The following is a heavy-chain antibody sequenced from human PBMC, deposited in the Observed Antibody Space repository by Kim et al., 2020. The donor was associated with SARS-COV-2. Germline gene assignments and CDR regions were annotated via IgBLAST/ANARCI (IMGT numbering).Heavy chain of an antibody. CDR2: IIPVFGTA. J-gene: IGHJ6*02. Sequence: ASVKVSCKASGGNFDSYPFTWVRQAPGQGLEWMGGIIPVFGTANYAQKFQGRLTITADESTTTAYMELSSLRSEDTAMYYCAKDRRQYCSRSTCPPYYYGLDVWGQGTTVIVSS. CDR1: GGNFDSYP. CDR3: AKDRRQYCSRSTCPPYYYGLDV. D-gene: IGHD2-2*01. V-gene: IGHV1-69*13.